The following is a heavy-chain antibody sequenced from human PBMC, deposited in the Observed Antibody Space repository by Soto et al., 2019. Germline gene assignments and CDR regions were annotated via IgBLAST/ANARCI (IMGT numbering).Heavy chain of an antibody. CDR3: ARDGLEYCSGGSCYSGWFDP. CDR1: GYTFTSYG. J-gene: IGHJ5*02. Sequence: EASVKVSCKASGYTFTSYGISWVRQAPGQGLEWMGWISAYNGNTNYAQKLQGRVTMTTDTSTSTAYMELRSLRSDDTAVYYCARDGLEYCSGGSCYSGWFDPWGQGTLVTVSS. D-gene: IGHD2-15*01. CDR2: ISAYNGNT. V-gene: IGHV1-18*01.